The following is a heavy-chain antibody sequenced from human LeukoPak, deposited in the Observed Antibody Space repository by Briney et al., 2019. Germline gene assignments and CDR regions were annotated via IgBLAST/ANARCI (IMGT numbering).Heavy chain of an antibody. V-gene: IGHV3-48*01. CDR3: VPHKRSWYQGNYLDY. J-gene: IGHJ4*02. CDR1: GFTFSSYS. CDR2: ISSSSSTI. Sequence: GGSLRLSCAASGFTFSSYSMNWVRQAPGKGLEWVSYISSSSSTIYYADSVKGRFTISRDNAKNSLYLQMKSLRVEDTAVYYCVPHKRSWYQGNYLDYWGQGTLVTVSS. D-gene: IGHD6-13*01.